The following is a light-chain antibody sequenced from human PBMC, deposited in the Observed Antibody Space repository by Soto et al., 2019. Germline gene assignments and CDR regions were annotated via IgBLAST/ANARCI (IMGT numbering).Light chain of an antibody. CDR2: NAS. CDR3: QQRYRWPET. V-gene: IGKV3-11*01. J-gene: IGKJ1*01. CDR1: QSVTNF. Sequence: EIVLTQSPGTLSLSPGERATLSCRASQSVTNFLAWYQQKPGQSPSLLIYNASHRATGIPDRFSGSVSGTDFNLTISSLETEDFALYYCQQRYRWPETFGQGTKVQIK.